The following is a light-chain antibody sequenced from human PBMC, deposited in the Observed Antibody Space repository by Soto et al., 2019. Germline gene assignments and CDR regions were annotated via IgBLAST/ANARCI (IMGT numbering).Light chain of an antibody. V-gene: IGLV2-23*02. CDR1: ASDIGSYDL. CDR3: LSYARITLSLV. J-gene: IGLJ3*02. Sequence: QSALTQTASVSGSPGQSITMSCTGTASDIGSYDLVSWYQQHPGKAPKLIIFEVSQRPSGVSGRFSGSKSGTTASLTISGLQAEDEAHYYCLSYARITLSLVFGGGTKVTVL. CDR2: EVS.